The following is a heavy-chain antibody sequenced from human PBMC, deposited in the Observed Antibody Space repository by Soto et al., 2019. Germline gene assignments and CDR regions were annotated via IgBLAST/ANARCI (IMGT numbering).Heavy chain of an antibody. Sequence: QVQLVESGGGVVQPGGSLRLSCAASGFTFRNYAMHWVRQAPGKGLECLAVIAYDGSNAFYRDSVKGRFTISRDNSKKPLYPSMNILSSVDTGVYYCARGDREDILVVVGARPGEYGIDIWGQGTTVTVSS. J-gene: IGHJ6*02. CDR1: GFTFRNYA. CDR2: IAYDGSNA. V-gene: IGHV3-30-3*01. D-gene: IGHD2-15*01. CDR3: ARGDREDILVVVGARPGEYGIDI.